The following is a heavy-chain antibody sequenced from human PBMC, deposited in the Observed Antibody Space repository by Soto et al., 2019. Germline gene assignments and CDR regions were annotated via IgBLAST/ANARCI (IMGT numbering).Heavy chain of an antibody. D-gene: IGHD4-17*01. CDR1: GGSFSGYY. CDR3: ARMEYGDYVNEVYYYGMDV. CDR2: INHSGST. J-gene: IGHJ6*02. Sequence: SETLSPTCAVYGGSFSGYYWSWIRQPPGNGLEWIGEINHSGSTNDTPSLKSRVTISVDTSKNQFSLKLSSVTAADTAVYYCARMEYGDYVNEVYYYGMDVWGQGTTFT. V-gene: IGHV4-34*01.